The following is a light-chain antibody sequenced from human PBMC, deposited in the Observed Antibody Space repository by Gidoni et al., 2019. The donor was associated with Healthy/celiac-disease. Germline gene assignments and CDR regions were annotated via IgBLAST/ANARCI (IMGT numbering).Light chain of an antibody. V-gene: IGLV2-8*01. CDR1: SSDVGGYNY. CDR3: SSYAGSNVV. CDR2: EVS. Sequence: QSARTQPPSASGSPGQSVTISCTGTSSDVGGYNYVSWYQQHPGKAPKLMIYEVSKRPSGVPDRFSGSKSGNTASLTVSGLQAEDEADYYCSSYAGSNVVFGGGTKLTV. J-gene: IGLJ2*01.